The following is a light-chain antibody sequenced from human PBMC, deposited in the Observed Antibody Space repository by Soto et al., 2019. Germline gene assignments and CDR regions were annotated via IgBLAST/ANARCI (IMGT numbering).Light chain of an antibody. V-gene: IGKV3-15*01. Sequence: EMVMTQSPATLSVSPGERATLSCRASQTVSSNLAWYQQKPGQAPRLLIYAASTRATGIPARFSGSGSGTEFTLTLSSLQSEDFAVYYCQQYNNWPPYTFGQGTKLEIK. CDR1: QTVSSN. J-gene: IGKJ2*01. CDR3: QQYNNWPPYT. CDR2: AAS.